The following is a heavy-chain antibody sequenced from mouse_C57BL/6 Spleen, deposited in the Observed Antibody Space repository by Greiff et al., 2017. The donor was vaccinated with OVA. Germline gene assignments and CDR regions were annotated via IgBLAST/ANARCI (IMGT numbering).Heavy chain of an antibody. V-gene: IGHV6-3*01. CDR3: TGDGYYSYYAMDY. D-gene: IGHD2-3*01. CDR2: IRLKSDNYAT. Sequence: EVKLMESGGGLVQPGGSMKLSCVASGFTFSNYWMNWVRQSPEKGLEWVAQIRLKSDNYATHYAESVKGRFTISRDDSKSSVYLQMNNLRAEDTGIYYCTGDGYYSYYAMDYWGQGTSVTVSS. J-gene: IGHJ4*01. CDR1: GFTFSNYW.